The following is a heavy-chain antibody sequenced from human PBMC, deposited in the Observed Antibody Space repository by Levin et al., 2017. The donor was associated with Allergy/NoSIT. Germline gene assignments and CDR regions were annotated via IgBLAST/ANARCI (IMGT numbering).Heavy chain of an antibody. V-gene: IGHV3-30*18. Sequence: GESLKISCAASGFTFSSYGMHWVRQAPGKGLEWVAVISYDGSNKYYADSVKGRFTISRDNSKNTLYLQMNSLRAEDTAVYYCAKDLGLHYYDSSGYCDYWGQGTLVTVSS. CDR1: GFTFSSYG. D-gene: IGHD3-22*01. CDR3: AKDLGLHYYDSSGYCDY. J-gene: IGHJ4*02. CDR2: ISYDGSNK.